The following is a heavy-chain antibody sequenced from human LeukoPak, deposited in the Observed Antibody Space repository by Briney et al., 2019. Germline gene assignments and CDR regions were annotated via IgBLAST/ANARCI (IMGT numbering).Heavy chain of an antibody. CDR2: IGTAGDT. V-gene: IGHV3-13*01. CDR3: ARAPVPYDYVWGSYRSPRIGYYYYGMDV. CDR1: GFTFSSYD. J-gene: IGHJ6*02. Sequence: GGSLRLSCAASGFTFSSYDMHWVRQATGKGLEWVSAIGTAGDTYYPGSVKGRFTISRENAKNSLYLQMNSLRAEDTAVYYCARAPVPYDYVWGSYRSPRIGYYYYGMDVWGQGTTVTVSS. D-gene: IGHD3-16*02.